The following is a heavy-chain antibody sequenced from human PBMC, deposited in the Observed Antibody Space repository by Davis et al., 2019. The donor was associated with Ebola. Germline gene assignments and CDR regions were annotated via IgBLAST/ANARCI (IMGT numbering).Heavy chain of an antibody. V-gene: IGHV3-23*01. CDR1: GFTFDDYA. J-gene: IGHJ4*02. CDR2: ISGSGGST. D-gene: IGHD6-19*01. Sequence: PGGSLRLSCAASGFTFDDYAMHWVRQAPGKGLEWVSAISGSGGSTYYADSVKGRFTISRDNSKNTLYLQMNSLRAEDTAVYYCAKVSTSGGYYFDYWGQGTLVTVSS. CDR3: AKVSTSGGYYFDY.